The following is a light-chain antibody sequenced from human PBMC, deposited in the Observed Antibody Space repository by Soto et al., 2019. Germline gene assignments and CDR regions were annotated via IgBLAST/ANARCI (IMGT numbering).Light chain of an antibody. CDR3: QQRSNWPLIT. Sequence: EIVLTQSPATLSLSPGERATLSCRASQSVSSYLAWYQQKPGQAPRLLIYDASNRATGIPARFSGSGYGTDFTLTISRIEPEDFAVYYCQQRSNWPLITFGQGKRLEIK. J-gene: IGKJ5*01. V-gene: IGKV3-11*01. CDR2: DAS. CDR1: QSVSSY.